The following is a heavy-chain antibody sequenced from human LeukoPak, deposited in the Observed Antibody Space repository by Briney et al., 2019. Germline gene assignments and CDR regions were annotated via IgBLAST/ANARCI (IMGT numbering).Heavy chain of an antibody. V-gene: IGHV5-51*01. J-gene: IGHJ3*02. CDR3: ARQGYYGSGSYSGDDAFDI. CDR1: GYSFTSHW. CDR2: IYPCESDN. Sequence: GESLKISWRGSGYSFTSHWIGWVRQMPGKGLGWMGIIYPCESDNRYSPSFEGQVTISADKSISTAYLQWSSLKAADTAMYYCARQGYYGSGSYSGDDAFDIWGQGTMVTVSS. D-gene: IGHD3-10*01.